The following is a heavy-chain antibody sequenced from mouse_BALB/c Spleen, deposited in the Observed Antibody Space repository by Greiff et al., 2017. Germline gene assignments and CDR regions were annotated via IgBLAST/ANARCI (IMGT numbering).Heavy chain of an antibody. D-gene: IGHD1-2*01. J-gene: IGHJ2*01. CDR1: GFTFSSYG. CDR3: ARGFYYGYNDY. V-gene: IGHV5-6-3*01. CDR2: INSNGGST. Sequence: EVQLQESGGGLVQPGGSLKLSCAASGFTFSSYGMSWVRQTPDKRLELVATINSNGGSTYYPDSVKGRFTISRDNAKNTLYLQMSSLKSEDTAMYYCARGFYYGYNDYWGQGTTLTVSS.